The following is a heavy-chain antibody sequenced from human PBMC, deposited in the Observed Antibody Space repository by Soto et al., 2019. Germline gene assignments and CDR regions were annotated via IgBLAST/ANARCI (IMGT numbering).Heavy chain of an antibody. CDR3: ARDGAYSSSWYPHYGMDV. D-gene: IGHD6-13*01. Sequence: PSETLSLTCTVSGGSISSGGYYWSWIRQHPGKGLEWIGYIYYSGSTYYNPSLKSRVTISVDTSKNHFSLKLSSVTAADTAVYYCARDGAYSSSWYPHYGMDVWGQGTTVTVSS. J-gene: IGHJ6*02. V-gene: IGHV4-31*03. CDR2: IYYSGST. CDR1: GGSISSGGYY.